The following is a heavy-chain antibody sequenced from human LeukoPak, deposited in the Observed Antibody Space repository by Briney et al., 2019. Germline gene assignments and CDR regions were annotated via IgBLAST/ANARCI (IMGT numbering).Heavy chain of an antibody. CDR3: ARDRVVVVDGAFDI. D-gene: IGHD2-15*01. V-gene: IGHV3-21*01. J-gene: IGHJ3*02. CDR2: ISSSSSYI. CDR1: GFTFSSYS. Sequence: PGGSLRLSCAASGFTFSSYSMNWVRQAPGKGLEWVSSISSSSSYIYYADSVKGRFTISRDNAKNSLYLQMNSLRAEDTAVYYCARDRVVVVDGAFDIWGQGTMVTVSS.